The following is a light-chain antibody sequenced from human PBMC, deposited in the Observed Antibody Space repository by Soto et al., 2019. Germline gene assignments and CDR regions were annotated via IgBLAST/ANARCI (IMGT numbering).Light chain of an antibody. V-gene: IGKV3-20*01. CDR3: NQYGNSPQT. Sequence: EIVLTQSPGTLSLSPGERASLSCRASQSVSSNYLAWFQQKPSQAPKLLISGASSRATGIPDRFSGSGSGTDFTLTISRLEPEDLAVYYCNQYGNSPQTFSQGTRLDI. J-gene: IGKJ5*01. CDR1: QSVSSNY. CDR2: GAS.